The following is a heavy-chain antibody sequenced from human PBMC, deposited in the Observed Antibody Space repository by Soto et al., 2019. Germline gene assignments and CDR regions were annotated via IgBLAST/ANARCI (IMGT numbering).Heavy chain of an antibody. CDR3: AGASSSSWAEFDC. Sequence: QVQLQESGPGLVKPSETLSLTCTVSGGSISSSYWSWIRQPPGKGLEWIGYVYNSGGTNYNPSLMGRVTISVDTSKNQFSLKLSSVTAADTAMYFCAGASSSSWAEFDCWGQGTLVTVSS. D-gene: IGHD6-13*01. CDR2: VYNSGGT. CDR1: GGSISSSY. V-gene: IGHV4-59*01. J-gene: IGHJ4*02.